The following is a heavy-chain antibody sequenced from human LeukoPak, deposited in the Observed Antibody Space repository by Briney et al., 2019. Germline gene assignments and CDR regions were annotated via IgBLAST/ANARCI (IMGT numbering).Heavy chain of an antibody. Sequence: GGSLRLSCAASGFTFSDYYMSWIRQAPGEGLEWVSYISGSGSHTTHADSVKGRFTVSRDNAKNSLSLQVNSLRADDTAIYYCARVGSTVAAGTPDYWGQGTLVTVSS. CDR2: ISGSGSHT. V-gene: IGHV3-11*06. J-gene: IGHJ4*02. D-gene: IGHD6-13*01. CDR3: ARVGSTVAAGTPDY. CDR1: GFTFSDYY.